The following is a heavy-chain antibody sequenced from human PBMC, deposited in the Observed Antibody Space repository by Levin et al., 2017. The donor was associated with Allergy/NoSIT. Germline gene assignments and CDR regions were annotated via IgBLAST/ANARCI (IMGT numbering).Heavy chain of an antibody. D-gene: IGHD6-19*01. Sequence: GESLKISCAASGFTFSSYSMNWVRQAPGKGLEWVSSISSSSSYIYYADSVKGRFIISRDNAKNSLYLQMNSLRAEDTAVYYCARDLGSGYYFDYWGQGTLVTVSS. V-gene: IGHV3-21*01. CDR3: ARDLGSGYYFDY. CDR1: GFTFSSYS. CDR2: ISSSSSYI. J-gene: IGHJ4*02.